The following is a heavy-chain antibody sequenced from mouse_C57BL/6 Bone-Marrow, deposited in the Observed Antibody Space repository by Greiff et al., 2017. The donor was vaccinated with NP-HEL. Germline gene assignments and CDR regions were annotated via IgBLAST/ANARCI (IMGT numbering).Heavy chain of an antibody. D-gene: IGHD3-3*01. CDR1: GYTFTSYW. V-gene: IGHV1-7*01. J-gene: IGHJ1*03. CDR2: INPSNGYT. Sequence: VQLQQSGAELVKPGASVKLSCKASGYTFTSYWMHWVKQRPGQGLEWIGNINPSNGYTNYNQKFKSKATLTADKSSSTAYMQLSSLTYEDSAVYYCANGGAARRYWDFEGWGTGTTVTVAS. CDR3: ANGGAARRYWDFEG.